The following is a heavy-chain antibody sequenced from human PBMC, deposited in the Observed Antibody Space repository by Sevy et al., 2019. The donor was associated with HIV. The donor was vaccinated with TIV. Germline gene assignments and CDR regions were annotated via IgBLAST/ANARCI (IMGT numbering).Heavy chain of an antibody. CDR3: ARDGHYRNYVDY. V-gene: IGHV3-33*01. CDR1: GFTFSSYG. CDR2: IWYDGSNK. J-gene: IGHJ4*02. Sequence: GGSLRLSCAASGFTFSSYGMHWVRQAPGKGLEWVAVIWYDGSNKYYADSVKGRFTISRDNSKNTLYLQMNSLRAEDTAVYYCARDGHYRNYVDYWGQGTLVTVSS. D-gene: IGHD4-4*01.